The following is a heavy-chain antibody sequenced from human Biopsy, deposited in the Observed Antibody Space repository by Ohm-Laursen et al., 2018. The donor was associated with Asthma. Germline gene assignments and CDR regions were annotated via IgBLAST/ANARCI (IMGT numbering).Heavy chain of an antibody. J-gene: IGHJ4*02. V-gene: IGHV4-61*01. CDR2: IFYSGAT. CDR1: GGSVSSDKYY. Sequence: PPGTLSLTYSVSGGSVSSDKYYWSWIRQPPGKGLEWIAYIFYSGATNYNPALKSRVAQSIDTSKSQFSLRLNSLSAADTAVYYCARGTIVAGIDYWGRGTLVTVSS. D-gene: IGHD5-12*01. CDR3: ARGTIVAGIDY.